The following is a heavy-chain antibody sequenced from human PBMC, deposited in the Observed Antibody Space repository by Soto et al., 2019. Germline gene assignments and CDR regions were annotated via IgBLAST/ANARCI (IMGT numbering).Heavy chain of an antibody. V-gene: IGHV4-4*07. Sequence: SETLSLTCTVSGGSISSYYWSWIRQPAGKGLEWIGRIYTSGSTNYNPSLKSRVTMSVDTSKNQFSLKLSSVTAADTAVYYCARDWHYDILTGPRDYGMAVRGQGTTVTVSS. J-gene: IGHJ6*02. CDR3: ARDWHYDILTGPRDYGMAV. CDR2: IYTSGST. CDR1: GGSISSYY. D-gene: IGHD3-9*01.